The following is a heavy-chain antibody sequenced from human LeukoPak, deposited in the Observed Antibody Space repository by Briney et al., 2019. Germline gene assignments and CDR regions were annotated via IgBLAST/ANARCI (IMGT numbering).Heavy chain of an antibody. V-gene: IGHV3-30*04. CDR3: AREHDYGDY. CDR2: IAFDGSNK. Sequence: GRSLRLSCEASGFTFSSYAMHWVRQAPGKGLEWVAVIAFDGSNKYYADSVKGRLTISRDNSKNTLYLQMNSLGAEDTAVYYCAREHDYGDYWGQGTLVTVSS. CDR1: GFTFSSYA. J-gene: IGHJ4*02.